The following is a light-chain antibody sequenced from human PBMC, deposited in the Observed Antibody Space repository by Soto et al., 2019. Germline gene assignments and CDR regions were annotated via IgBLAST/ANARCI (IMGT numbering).Light chain of an antibody. CDR2: EVT. CDR1: GIDIGDYNY. Sequence: QSAVTQPPSASGSPGQSLTCSGTGTGIDIGDYNYVSWYQQHPGKAPKLMIYEVTKRPSGVPDRFSGSKSGNTASLTVSGLQADDEADYYCSSYAGNNNYVFGTGTKVTVL. CDR3: SSYAGNNNYV. V-gene: IGLV2-8*01. J-gene: IGLJ1*01.